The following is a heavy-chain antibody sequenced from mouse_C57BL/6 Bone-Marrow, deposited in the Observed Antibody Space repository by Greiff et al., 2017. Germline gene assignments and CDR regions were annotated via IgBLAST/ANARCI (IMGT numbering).Heavy chain of an antibody. CDR1: GYTFTSYW. D-gene: IGHD2-4*01. CDR3: ARVRIHYDYDVGSGWYFDV. Sequence: VQLQQPGAELVRPGTSVKLSCKASGYTFTSYWMHWVKQRPGQGLEWIGVIDPSDSYTNYTQKFKGQATLTIDTSSSTASMQLSSLTSEDSAVYYCARVRIHYDYDVGSGWYFDVWGTGTTVTVSS. CDR2: IDPSDSYT. J-gene: IGHJ1*03. V-gene: IGHV1-59*01.